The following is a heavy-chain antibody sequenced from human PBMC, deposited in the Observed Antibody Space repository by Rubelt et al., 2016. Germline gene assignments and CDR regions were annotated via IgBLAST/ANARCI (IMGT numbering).Heavy chain of an antibody. CDR3: ARLGKWSAGGVDY. J-gene: IGHJ4*02. Sequence: QLQLQESGPGLVKPSETLSLTCTVSGGSISSSSYYWGWIRQPPGKGLEWIGSISYSGSTYYNPSLKSRVTLFVDTSKNQFSRKLNSMTAADTAVYYCARLGKWSAGGVDYWGQGTLVTVSS. CDR2: ISYSGST. V-gene: IGHV4-39*01. CDR1: GGSISSSSYY. D-gene: IGHD3-16*01.